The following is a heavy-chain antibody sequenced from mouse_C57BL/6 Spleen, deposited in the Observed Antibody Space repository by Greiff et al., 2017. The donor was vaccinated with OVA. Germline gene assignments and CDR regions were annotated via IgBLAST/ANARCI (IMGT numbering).Heavy chain of an antibody. CDR2: ISSGSSTI. CDR1: GFTFSDYG. V-gene: IGHV5-17*01. D-gene: IGHD4-1*02. J-gene: IGHJ2*01. Sequence: EVQLQESGGGLVKPGGSLKLSCAASGFTFSDYGMHWVRQAPEKGLEWVAYISSGSSTIYYADTVKGRFTISRDNAKNTLFLQMTSLRSEETAMYYCASNWYFDYWGQGTTLTVSS. CDR3: ASNWYFDY.